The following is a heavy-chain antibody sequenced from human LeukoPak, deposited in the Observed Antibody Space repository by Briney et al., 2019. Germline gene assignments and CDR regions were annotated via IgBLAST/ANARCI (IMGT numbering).Heavy chain of an antibody. CDR2: ISSSGGST. CDR3: AKDPKDSSGYYSGCFDY. Sequence: GGSLRLSCAASGFTFSTYGMSWVRQAPGKGLEWVSGISSSGGSTSYADSVKGRFTVSRDNSKNSLYLQMNSLRAEDTAVYYCAKDPKDSSGYYSGCFDYWGQGTLVTVSS. CDR1: GFTFSTYG. D-gene: IGHD3-22*01. J-gene: IGHJ4*02. V-gene: IGHV3-23*01.